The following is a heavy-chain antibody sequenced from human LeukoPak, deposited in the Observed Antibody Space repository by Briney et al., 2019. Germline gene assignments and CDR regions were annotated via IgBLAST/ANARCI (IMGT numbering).Heavy chain of an antibody. CDR1: GGSISSSSYY. J-gene: IGHJ4*02. V-gene: IGHV4-39*07. CDR2: FYYSGST. D-gene: IGHD6-19*01. CDR3: ARRVFSGWSRFDY. Sequence: RPSETLSLTCTVSGGSISSSSYYWGWIRQPPGKGLEWIGTFYYSGSTYYNPSLKSRVTISVDTSKNQFSLKLSSVTAADTAVYYCARRVFSGWSRFDYWGQGTLVTVSS.